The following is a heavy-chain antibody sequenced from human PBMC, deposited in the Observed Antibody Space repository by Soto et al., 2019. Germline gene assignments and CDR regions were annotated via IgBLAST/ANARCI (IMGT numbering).Heavy chain of an antibody. J-gene: IGHJ4*02. V-gene: IGHV3-33*01. D-gene: IGHD6-13*01. Sequence: GGSLRLSCASSGFTFSSYGMHWVRQAPGDGLEWVAVIWYNGNNEYYADSVKGRFTVSRDNSKNTLYLQMNSLRAEDTAVYYCARRRAGTFYWGQGTLVTVSS. CDR3: ARRRAGTFY. CDR2: IWYNGNNE. CDR1: GFTFSSYG.